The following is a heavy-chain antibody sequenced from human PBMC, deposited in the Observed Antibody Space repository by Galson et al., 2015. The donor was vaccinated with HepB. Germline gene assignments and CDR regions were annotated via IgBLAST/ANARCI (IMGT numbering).Heavy chain of an antibody. J-gene: IGHJ3*02. CDR2: IKQDGSEK. V-gene: IGHV3-7*03. CDR3: ARGGSGSYNAFDI. CDR1: GLTFSSYW. Sequence: SLRLSCAASGLTFSSYWMSWVRQAPGKGLEWVANIKQDGSEKYYVDSVKGRFTISRDNAKNSLYLQMNSLRAEDTAVYYCARGGSGSYNAFDIWGQGTMVTVSS. D-gene: IGHD3-10*01.